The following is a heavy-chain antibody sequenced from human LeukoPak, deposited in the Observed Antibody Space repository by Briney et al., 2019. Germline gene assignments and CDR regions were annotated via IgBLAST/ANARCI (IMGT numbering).Heavy chain of an antibody. J-gene: IGHJ5*02. D-gene: IGHD1-1*01. CDR3: ARVPGGALNWFDP. CDR1: GVSISTSRYY. CDR2: IYYTGPT. V-gene: IGHV4-39*01. Sequence: SETLSLTCTVSGVSISTSRYYWGWIRQPPGKGLEWIGNIYYTGPTYYNASLESRVTISLDTSKNQFSLKLSSVTAADTAVYYCARVPGGALNWFDPWGQGTLVTVSS.